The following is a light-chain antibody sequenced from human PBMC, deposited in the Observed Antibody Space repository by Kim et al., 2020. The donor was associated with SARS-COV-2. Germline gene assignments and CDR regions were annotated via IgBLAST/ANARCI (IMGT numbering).Light chain of an antibody. Sequence: PGQTARITCSGDALPKQYAYWYQQKQGQAPVLVIYKDSERPSGIPERFSGSSSGTTVTLTISGVQAEDEADYYCQSADSSGTYWVFGGGTKLTVL. CDR1: ALPKQY. V-gene: IGLV3-25*03. CDR3: QSADSSGTYWV. J-gene: IGLJ3*02. CDR2: KDS.